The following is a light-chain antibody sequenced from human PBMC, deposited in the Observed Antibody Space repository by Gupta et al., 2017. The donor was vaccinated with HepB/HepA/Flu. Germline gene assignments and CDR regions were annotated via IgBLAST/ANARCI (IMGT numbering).Light chain of an antibody. CDR1: SGSVSTSYY. J-gene: IGLJ3*02. CDR2: STN. V-gene: IGLV8-61*01. CDR3: VLYMGGGIWV. Sequence: QTVVTQEPSFSVSPGGTVTLTCGFSSGSVSTSYYASWYQQTPGQAPRTLIYSTNTRSSGVPDRFSGSILGNKAALTITGAQADDESDYYCVLYMGGGIWVFGGGTKLTVL.